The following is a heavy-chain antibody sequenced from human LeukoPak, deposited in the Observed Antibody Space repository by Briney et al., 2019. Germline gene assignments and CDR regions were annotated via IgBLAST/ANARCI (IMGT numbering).Heavy chain of an antibody. Sequence: GGSLRLSCAASGFTFRSDAMHWVRQAPGKGLEWVSFIHYDGTNEFYVDSVRGRFTISRDNSKNTLYLQMNSLRAEDTAVYYCAKDWGERWTIDYWGQGTLVTVSS. CDR3: AKDWGERWTIDY. V-gene: IGHV3-30*02. D-gene: IGHD3-16*01. CDR2: IHYDGTNE. CDR1: GFTFRSDA. J-gene: IGHJ4*02.